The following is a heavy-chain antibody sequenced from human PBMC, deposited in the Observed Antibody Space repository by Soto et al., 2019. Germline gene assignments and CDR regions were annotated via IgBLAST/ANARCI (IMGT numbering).Heavy chain of an antibody. V-gene: IGHV3-30*04. CDR3: AREYLGITMVRGVITDYYYYYMDV. J-gene: IGHJ6*03. D-gene: IGHD3-10*01. Sequence: GGSLRLSCAASGFTFSSYAMHWVRQAPGKGLEWVAVISYDGSNKYYADSVKGRFTISRDNSKNTLYLQMNSLRAEDTAVYYCAREYLGITMVRGVITDYYYYYMDVWGKGTTVTVSS. CDR1: GFTFSSYA. CDR2: ISYDGSNK.